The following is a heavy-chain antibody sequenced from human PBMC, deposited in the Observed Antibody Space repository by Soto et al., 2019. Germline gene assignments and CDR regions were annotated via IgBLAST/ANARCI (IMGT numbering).Heavy chain of an antibody. CDR1: GGTFSSYT. CDR2: IIPILGIA. CDR3: ARGGSGEYFQH. Sequence: QVQLVQSGAEVKKPGSSVKVSCKASGGTFSSYTISWVRQAPGQGLEWMGRIIPILGIANYAQKFQGRVTXTEXKSTSTAYMELSSLRSEDTAVYYCARGGSGEYFQHWGQGTLVTVSS. J-gene: IGHJ1*01. V-gene: IGHV1-69*02. D-gene: IGHD3-10*01.